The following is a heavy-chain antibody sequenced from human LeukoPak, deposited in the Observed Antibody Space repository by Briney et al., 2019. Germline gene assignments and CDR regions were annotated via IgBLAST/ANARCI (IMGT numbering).Heavy chain of an antibody. CDR3: ARDDSIAAAPVKG. Sequence: SETLFLTCTVSGGSISSYYWSWIRQPLGKGLEWIGYIYYSGSTNYNPSLKSRVTISVDTSKNQFSLKLSSVTAADTAVYYCARDDSIAAAPVKGWGQGTLVTVSS. J-gene: IGHJ4*02. CDR1: GGSISSYY. D-gene: IGHD6-13*01. CDR2: IYYSGST. V-gene: IGHV4-59*12.